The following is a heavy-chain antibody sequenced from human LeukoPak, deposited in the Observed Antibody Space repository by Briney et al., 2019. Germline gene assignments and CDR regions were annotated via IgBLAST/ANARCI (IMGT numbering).Heavy chain of an antibody. D-gene: IGHD5-18*01. CDR2: ISYDGSNK. CDR3: GRIGYSYGYYRNFDY. J-gene: IGHJ4*02. V-gene: IGHV3-30*04. CDR1: GFTFSSYA. Sequence: GGSLRLSCAASGFTFSSYAMHWVRQAPGKGLEWVAVISYDGSNKYYADSVKGRFTISRDNSKNTLYLQMNSLRAEDTAVYYCGRIGYSYGYYRNFDYWGQGTLVTVSS.